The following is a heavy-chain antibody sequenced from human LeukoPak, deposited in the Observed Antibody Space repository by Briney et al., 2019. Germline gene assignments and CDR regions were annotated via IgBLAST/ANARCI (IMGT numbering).Heavy chain of an antibody. V-gene: IGHV3-11*01. CDR2: ISRGGSTI. J-gene: IGHJ4*02. Sequence: GGSLRLSCAASGFTFSDSYISWIRQAPGKGLEWVSYISRGGSTIYYADSVKGRFTISRDNAKNSLYLQMNNLRAEDTAVYYCARDGDRGYWGQGTLVTVSS. CDR3: ARDGDRGY. CDR1: GFTFSDSY. D-gene: IGHD3-10*01.